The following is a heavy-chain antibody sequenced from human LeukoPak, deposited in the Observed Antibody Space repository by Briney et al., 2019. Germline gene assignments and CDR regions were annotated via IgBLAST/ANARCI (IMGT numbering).Heavy chain of an antibody. J-gene: IGHJ3*02. Sequence: SETLSLTCAVYGGSFSGYYWSWIRQPPGKGLEWIGEINHSGSTNYNPSLKSRVTISVDTSKNQFSLKLSSVTAADTAVYYCARGNPYDSSGYYRDAFDIWGHGTMVTVSS. CDR2: INHSGST. CDR3: ARGNPYDSSGYYRDAFDI. V-gene: IGHV4-34*01. CDR1: GGSFSGYY. D-gene: IGHD3-22*01.